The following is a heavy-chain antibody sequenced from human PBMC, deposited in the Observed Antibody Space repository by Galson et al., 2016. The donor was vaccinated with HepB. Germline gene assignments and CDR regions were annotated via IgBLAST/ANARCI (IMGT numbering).Heavy chain of an antibody. CDR1: GFIFSDHF. J-gene: IGHJ4*02. CDR3: SRRGDSSGSYYFDY. D-gene: IGHD3-22*01. CDR2: TTKRANNYAT. V-gene: IGHV3-72*01. Sequence: SLRLSCAASGFIFSDHFMDWIRQAPGKGLEWDGRTTKRANNYATEYAASVKGRFTISRDDSRNSLYPQMNSLKTEDTAVYFCSRRGDSSGSYYFDYWGQGILVTVSS.